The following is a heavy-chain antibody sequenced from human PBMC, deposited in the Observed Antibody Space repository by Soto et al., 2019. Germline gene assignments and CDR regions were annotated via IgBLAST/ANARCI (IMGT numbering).Heavy chain of an antibody. CDR2: IYYSGST. Sequence: TSETLSLTCTVSGGSISSYYWSWIRQPPGKGLEWIGYIYYSGSTNYNPSLKSRVTISVDTSKNQFSLKLSSVTAADTAVYYCARARVDYYDSSGYYYCWFDPWGQGTLVTVSS. V-gene: IGHV4-59*01. J-gene: IGHJ5*02. CDR1: GGSISSYY. D-gene: IGHD3-22*01. CDR3: ARARVDYYDSSGYYYCWFDP.